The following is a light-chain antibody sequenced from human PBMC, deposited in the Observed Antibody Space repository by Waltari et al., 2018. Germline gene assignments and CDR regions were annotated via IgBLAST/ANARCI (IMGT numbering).Light chain of an antibody. CDR3: MQGLHLPRT. J-gene: IGKJ1*01. CDR2: AVS. CDR1: QTLLHSDGQTY. V-gene: IGKV2-29*02. Sequence: DVVMTQTPIYLYVTPGQQASISWKSSQTLLHSDGQTYLYWFLQKPGQSPQLLIYAVSSRVSGVSTKFSGSWSGTDFTLKISRVEAEDVGIYYCMQGLHLPRTFGQGTKVEMK.